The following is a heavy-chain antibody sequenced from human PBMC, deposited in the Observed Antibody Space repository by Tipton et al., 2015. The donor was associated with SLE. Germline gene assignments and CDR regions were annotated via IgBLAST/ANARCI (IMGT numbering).Heavy chain of an antibody. CDR2: ISGSGSNI. V-gene: IGHV3-48*03. CDR1: GFTFSNYE. Sequence: GSLRLSCSASGFTFSNYEMNWVRQAPGKGLEWISYISGSGSNIYYADSVKGRFTISRDSATNLLFLQMNSLRVEDTAVYYCARDLSRREMRRTYDIRYYYYMDVGGKVTTVSVSS. J-gene: IGHJ6*03. CDR3: ARDLSRREMRRTYDIRYYYYMDV. D-gene: IGHD3-10*01.